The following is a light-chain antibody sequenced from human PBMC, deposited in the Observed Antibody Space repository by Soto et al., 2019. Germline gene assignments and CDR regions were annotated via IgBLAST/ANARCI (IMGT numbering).Light chain of an antibody. J-gene: IGLJ3*02. CDR1: SSDIGAYKY. CDR2: AVS. CDR3: SSYTSSSTLV. Sequence: QSALTQPASVSGSPGQSITISCIGTSSDIGAYKYVSWYQQHPGTAPKLLIYAVSNRPSGVSDRFFGPKSGNTASLTISGLQTDDEADYYCSSYTSSSTLVFGGGAKVTVL. V-gene: IGLV2-14*03.